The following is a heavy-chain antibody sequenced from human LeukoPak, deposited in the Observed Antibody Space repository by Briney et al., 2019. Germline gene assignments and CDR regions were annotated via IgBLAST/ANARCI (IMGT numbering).Heavy chain of an antibody. D-gene: IGHD3-22*01. Sequence: ASVKVSCKASGYTFTSYAMQWVRQAPGQRLEWMGWINAGNGNTKYSQKFQGRVTITRDTSASTAYMELSSLRSEDTAVYYCARDSSGYYSPGDYWGQGTLVTVSS. CDR1: GYTFTSYA. V-gene: IGHV1-3*01. J-gene: IGHJ4*02. CDR2: INAGNGNT. CDR3: ARDSSGYYSPGDY.